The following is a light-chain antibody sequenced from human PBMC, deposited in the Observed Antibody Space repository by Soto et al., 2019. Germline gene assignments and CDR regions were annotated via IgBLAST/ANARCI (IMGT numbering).Light chain of an antibody. V-gene: IGKV3-15*01. CDR2: GAS. Sequence: EIMMTQSPGTLSVSPGEGATLSCPASKRVNSNLAWYQQKPGQPPRLLLYGASTRATGIPVRFRGSGSGTEFTLTISSLQSEDSAVYYCHQYNSWPRGTFGPGTKVEIK. CDR3: HQYNSWPRGT. J-gene: IGKJ3*01. CDR1: KRVNSN.